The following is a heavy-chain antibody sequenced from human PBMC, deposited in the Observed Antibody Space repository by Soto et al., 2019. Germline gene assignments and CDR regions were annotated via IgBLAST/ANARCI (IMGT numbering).Heavy chain of an antibody. CDR2: ISSSGSTI. V-gene: IGHV3-48*03. CDR3: AREKGSSRYYYYGMDV. CDR1: GFTFSSYE. J-gene: IGHJ6*04. Sequence: GSLRLSCAASGFTFSSYEMNWVRQAPGKGLEWVSYISSSGSTIYYADSVKGRFTISRDNAKNSLYLQMNSLRAEDTAVYYCAREKGSSRYYYYGMDVWGKGTTVTVSS. D-gene: IGHD1-26*01.